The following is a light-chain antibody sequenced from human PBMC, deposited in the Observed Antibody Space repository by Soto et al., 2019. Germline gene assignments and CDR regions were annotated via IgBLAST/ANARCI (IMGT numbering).Light chain of an antibody. Sequence: EIVLTQSQGTLSLSPGEGATLSCRASQSVSSSYLAWYQQKPGQAPRLLIYGASSRATGIPDRFSGSGSGTDFTLTISRLEPEDFALYYCQQYGGSPITFGLGTRLEIK. CDR2: GAS. CDR1: QSVSSSY. V-gene: IGKV3-20*01. J-gene: IGKJ5*01. CDR3: QQYGGSPIT.